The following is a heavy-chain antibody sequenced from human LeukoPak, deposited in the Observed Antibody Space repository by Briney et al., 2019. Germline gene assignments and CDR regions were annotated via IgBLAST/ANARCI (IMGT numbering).Heavy chain of an antibody. CDR1: GYTFTSYG. J-gene: IGHJ5*02. CDR3: ARDFTPPHCTSTSCPRGGWFDP. V-gene: IGHV1-18*01. Sequence: GASVKVSCKASGYTFTSYGITWVRQAPGQGLEWMGWINPYNANTAYAQKLQGRVTMTTDTSTSTAFMDLRSLGSDDTAMYYCARDFTPPHCTSTSCPRGGWFDPWGQGTLVTVSS. CDR2: INPYNANT. D-gene: IGHD2-2*01.